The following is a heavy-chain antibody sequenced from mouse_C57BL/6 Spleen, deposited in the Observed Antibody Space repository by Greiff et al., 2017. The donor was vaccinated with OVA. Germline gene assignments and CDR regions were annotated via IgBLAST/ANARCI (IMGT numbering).Heavy chain of an antibody. CDR3: TRATRDYAMDY. V-gene: IGHV5-9-1*02. Sequence: EVKLVESGEGLVKPGGSLKLSCAASGFTFSSYAMSWVRQTPEKRLEWVAYISSGGDYIYYADTGKGRFTISRDNARNTLYLQMSSLKSEDTAMDYCTRATRDYAMDYWGQGTSVTVSS. J-gene: IGHJ4*01. D-gene: IGHD2-1*01. CDR1: GFTFSSYA. CDR2: ISSGGDYI.